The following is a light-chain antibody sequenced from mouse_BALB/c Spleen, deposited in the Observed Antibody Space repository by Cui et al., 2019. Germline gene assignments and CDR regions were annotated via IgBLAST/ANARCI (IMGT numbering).Light chain of an antibody. CDR3: HQWSSYPPT. CDR2: STS. V-gene: IGKV4-79*01. Sequence: QIVLTQSPAIMSASPGEKVTLNCSASTSVSSSYLYWYQQKPGSSPKLLIYSTSNLASGVPARFSGSGSGTSFSLTISSMEAEDAASYFCHQWSSYPPTFGSGTKLEIK. J-gene: IGKJ4*01. CDR1: TSVSSSY.